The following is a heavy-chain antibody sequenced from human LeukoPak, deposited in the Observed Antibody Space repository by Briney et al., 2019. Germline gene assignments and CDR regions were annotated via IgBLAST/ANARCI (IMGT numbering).Heavy chain of an antibody. CDR3: ARGPYYCSSTSCYGPQLDY. V-gene: IGHV1-18*01. J-gene: IGHJ4*02. D-gene: IGHD2-2*01. CDR2: ISAYNGNT. CDR1: GYTFTSYG. Sequence: ASVKVSCKASGYTFTSYGISWVRQAPGQGLEWMGWISAYNGNTNYAQKLQGRVTMTTDTSTSTAYMELRSLRSDDTAVYYCARGPYYCSSTSCYGPQLDYWGQGTLVTVSS.